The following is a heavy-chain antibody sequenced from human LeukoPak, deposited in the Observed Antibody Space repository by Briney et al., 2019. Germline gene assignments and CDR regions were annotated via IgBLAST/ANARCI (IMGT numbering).Heavy chain of an antibody. CDR1: GVPLTDYS. J-gene: IGHJ4*02. D-gene: IGHD3-16*01. CDR3: ARAFDRIWGSARRLDY. CDR2: TCADNTQA. V-gene: IGHV1-18*01. Sequence: GASLRGSCTTSGVPLTDYSISWGRQAPGERLEWGGWTCADNTQANNDQNFQDRVSFTTDTSTSTAYMDLRSLTSDDSAIYYCARAFDRIWGSARRLDYWGQGTLVTVSS.